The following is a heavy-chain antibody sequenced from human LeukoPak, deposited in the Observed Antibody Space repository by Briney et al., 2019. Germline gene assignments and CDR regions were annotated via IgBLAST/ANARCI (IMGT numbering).Heavy chain of an antibody. CDR3: ARGPDYFGSGLTFDY. CDR2: IYHGGST. CDR1: GGSISSYY. J-gene: IGHJ4*02. Sequence: SETLSLTCTVSGGSISSYYWSWIRQPPGKGLEWIAYIYHGGSTNYNPSLKSRVTIPIDTSKKQFSLKLSSVSAADTAVYYCARGPDYFGSGLTFDYWGQGTLVTVSS. D-gene: IGHD3-10*01. V-gene: IGHV4-59*01.